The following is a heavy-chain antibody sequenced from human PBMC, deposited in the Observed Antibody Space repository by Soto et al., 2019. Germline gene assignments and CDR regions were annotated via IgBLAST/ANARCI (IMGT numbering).Heavy chain of an antibody. D-gene: IGHD2-2*01. CDR1: GGSISSGDYY. CDR2: IYSSGSS. Sequence: TLSLTCNVSGGSISSGDYYWSWIRQPPGKGLEWIGYIYSSGSSHYNPSLKSRVTISGDTSKNQFSLKLFSVTAADTAVYHCARVRSSDYLAFDYWGQGTLVTVSS. V-gene: IGHV4-30-4*01. CDR3: ARVRSSDYLAFDY. J-gene: IGHJ4*02.